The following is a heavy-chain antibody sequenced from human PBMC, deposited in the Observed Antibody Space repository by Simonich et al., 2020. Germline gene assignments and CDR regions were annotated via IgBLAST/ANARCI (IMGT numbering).Heavy chain of an antibody. CDR3: AKDVAAAGTEYFQH. D-gene: IGHD6-13*01. CDR1: GFTFDDYA. V-gene: IGHV3-9*01. Sequence: EVQLVESGGGLVQPGRSLRLSCAASGFTFDDYAMHWVRQAPGKGLEEVSGISWKSGSIGYADSVKGRFTLSRDNAKNSLYLQMNSLRAEDTALYYCAKDVAAAGTEYFQHWGQGTLVTVSS. CDR2: ISWKSGSI. J-gene: IGHJ1*01.